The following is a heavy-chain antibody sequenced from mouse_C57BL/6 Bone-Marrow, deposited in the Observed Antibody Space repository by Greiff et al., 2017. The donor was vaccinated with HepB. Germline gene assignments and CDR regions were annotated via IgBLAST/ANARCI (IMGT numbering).Heavy chain of an antibody. CDR3: ARDAGVYYAMDY. CDR2: SRNKANDYTT. CDR1: GFTFSDFY. Sequence: EVNVVESGGGLVQSGRSLRLSCATSGFTFSDFYMEWVRQAPGQGLDWIAASRNKANDYTTEYSASVKGRFIVSRDTSQSILYLQMNALRAEDTAIYYCARDAGVYYAMDYWGQGTSVTVSS. V-gene: IGHV7-1*01. J-gene: IGHJ4*01.